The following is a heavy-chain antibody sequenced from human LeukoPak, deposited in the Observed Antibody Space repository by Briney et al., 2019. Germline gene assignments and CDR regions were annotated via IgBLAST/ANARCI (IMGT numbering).Heavy chain of an antibody. J-gene: IGHJ4*02. CDR2: IRYDGGNR. CDR1: GFTFSSYS. CDR3: AKDGVPAPDY. D-gene: IGHD2-2*01. V-gene: IGHV3-30*02. Sequence: PGGSLRLSCAASGFTFSSYSMNWVRQAPGKGLEWVAFIRYDGGNRYYADSVKGRFTISRDNSKNTLYLQMNSLRAEDTAVYYCAKDGVPAPDYWGQGTLVTVSS.